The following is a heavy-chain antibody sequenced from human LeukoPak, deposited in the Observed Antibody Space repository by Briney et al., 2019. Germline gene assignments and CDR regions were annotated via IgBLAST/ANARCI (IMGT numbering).Heavy chain of an antibody. V-gene: IGHV4-34*01. Sequence: SETLSLTCAVYGGSFSGYDWSWIRQPPGKGLEWIGEINHSGSTNYNPSLKSRVTISVDTSKNQFSLKLSSVTAADTAVYYCATLPVVPANNWFDPWGQGTLVTVSS. D-gene: IGHD2-2*01. CDR1: GGSFSGYD. CDR2: INHSGST. CDR3: ATLPVVPANNWFDP. J-gene: IGHJ5*02.